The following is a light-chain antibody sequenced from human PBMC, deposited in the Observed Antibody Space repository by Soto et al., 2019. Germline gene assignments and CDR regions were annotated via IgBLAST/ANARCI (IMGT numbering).Light chain of an antibody. CDR3: QQSDSTGTWT. CDR2: ATS. CDR1: QSMSTW. Sequence: DIQLTQSPYTGSASVGDRVTITFRASQSMSTWLAWYQQKPGKAPKLLIYATSSLQSGVPSRFSGSGSGTDFTLTISSLQPEDFATYYCQQSDSTGTWTFGQGTKVDIK. V-gene: IGKV1-39*01. J-gene: IGKJ1*01.